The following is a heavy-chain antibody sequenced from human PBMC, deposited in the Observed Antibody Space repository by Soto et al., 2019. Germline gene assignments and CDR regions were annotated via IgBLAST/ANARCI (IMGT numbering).Heavy chain of an antibody. D-gene: IGHD6-13*01. CDR1: GFTFSMYW. CDR2: IREDGGDK. CDR3: ARVRMVYSTSWCFDP. Sequence: PGGSLRLSCVASGFTFSMYWMSWVRQAPGKGLEWASNIREDGGDKYYADSVKGRFTISRDNAKNSLYLQMDRLRAEDTAVYYCARVRMVYSTSWCFDPWGQGTLVTVSS. J-gene: IGHJ5*02. V-gene: IGHV3-7*03.